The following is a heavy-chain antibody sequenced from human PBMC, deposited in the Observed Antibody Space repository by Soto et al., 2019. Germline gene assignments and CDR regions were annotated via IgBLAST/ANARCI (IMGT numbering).Heavy chain of an antibody. V-gene: IGHV3-23*01. CDR1: GFTFSSYA. D-gene: IGHD2-2*03. CDR2: ISASGGCT. CDR3: AKDQWIDGPRSFVS. J-gene: IGHJ4*01. Sequence: SGWSLRLSCSASGFTFSSYAMSWVRQAPGKGLEWVSAISASGGCTYYADSVKGRFTISGDNSRSTLFLQMNSLRAEDTAVYYCAKDQWIDGPRSFVSWGHGSLVT.